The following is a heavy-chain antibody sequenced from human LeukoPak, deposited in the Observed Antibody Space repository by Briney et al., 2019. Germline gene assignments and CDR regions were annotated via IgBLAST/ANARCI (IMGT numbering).Heavy chain of an antibody. CDR1: GGSISSGGYS. D-gene: IGHD3-22*01. Sequence: SGTLSLTCAVSGGSISSGGYSWSWIRQPPGKGLEWIGYIYHSGSTYYNPSLKSRVTISVDRSKNQFSLKLSSVTAADTAVYYCAREASSGYYVDYWGQGTLVTVSS. CDR2: IYHSGST. V-gene: IGHV4-30-2*01. CDR3: AREASSGYYVDY. J-gene: IGHJ4*02.